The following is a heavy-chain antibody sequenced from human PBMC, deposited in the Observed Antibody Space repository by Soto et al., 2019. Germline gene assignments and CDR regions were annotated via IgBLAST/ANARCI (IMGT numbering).Heavy chain of an antibody. CDR1: GFTFSSYD. CDR3: ARDNPDQGFDP. D-gene: IGHD2-2*01. J-gene: IGHJ5*02. Sequence: GGSLRLSCAASGFTFSSYDMHWVRQATGKGLEWVSAIGTAGDTYYPGSVKGRFTISRENAKNSLYLQMNSLRAGDTAVYYCARDNPDQGFDPWGQGTLVTVSS. V-gene: IGHV3-13*01. CDR2: IGTAGDT.